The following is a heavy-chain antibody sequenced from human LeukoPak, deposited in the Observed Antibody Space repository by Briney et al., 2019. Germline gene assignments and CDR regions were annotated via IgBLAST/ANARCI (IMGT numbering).Heavy chain of an antibody. Sequence: GGSLRLSCAASGFTFSSYSMNWVRQAPGKGLEWVAVISYDGSNKYYADSVKGRFTISRDNSKNTLYLQMNSLRAEDTAVYYCAKDPSSGQYYYYMDVWGKGTTVTVSS. CDR3: AKDPSSGQYYYYMDV. D-gene: IGHD6-25*01. V-gene: IGHV3-30*18. CDR2: ISYDGSNK. CDR1: GFTFSSYS. J-gene: IGHJ6*03.